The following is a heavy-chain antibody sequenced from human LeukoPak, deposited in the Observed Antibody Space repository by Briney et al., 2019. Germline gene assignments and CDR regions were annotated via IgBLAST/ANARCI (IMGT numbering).Heavy chain of an antibody. J-gene: IGHJ3*02. D-gene: IGHD3-9*01. V-gene: IGHV4-34*01. Sequence: SETLSLTCAVYGGSFSGYNWSWFLQHPGKGLEWMGEINHSGGTTYNPSLKSRLTRSADTSTNKLSPLLLSVTPAVTAVVYCWRSWLRRRAFDRGWACDIWGQVTMGTVSS. CDR1: GGSFSGYN. CDR3: WRSWLRRRAFDRGWACDI. CDR2: INHSGGT.